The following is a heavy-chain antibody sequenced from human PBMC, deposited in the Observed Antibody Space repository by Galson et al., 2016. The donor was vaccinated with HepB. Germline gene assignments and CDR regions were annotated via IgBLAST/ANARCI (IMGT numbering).Heavy chain of an antibody. CDR3: TKGKGYSSSWSENHFAS. J-gene: IGHJ4*02. CDR1: GFTFDHHT. D-gene: IGHD6-13*01. CDR2: ISWNGGTT. V-gene: IGHV3-43*01. Sequence: SLRLSCAASGFTFDHHTMHLVRHAPGKGLQWVSLISWNGGTTHYADSVKGRFTISRDNSKNYLYLQMNSLRSEDTAFYYCTKGKGYSSSWSENHFASWGQGTLVTVSS.